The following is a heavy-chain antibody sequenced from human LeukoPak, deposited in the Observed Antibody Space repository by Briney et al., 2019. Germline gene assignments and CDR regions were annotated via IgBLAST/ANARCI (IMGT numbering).Heavy chain of an antibody. CDR3: ARDFYGYSYFDY. Sequence: GGSLRFSCAASGFTVSSNYMSWVRQAPGKGLEWVSVIYSGGSTYYADSVKGRFTISRDNSKNTLYLQMNSLRAEDTAVYYCARDFYGYSYFDYWGQGTLVTVSS. CDR1: GFTVSSNY. V-gene: IGHV3-66*01. D-gene: IGHD5-18*01. CDR2: IYSGGST. J-gene: IGHJ4*02.